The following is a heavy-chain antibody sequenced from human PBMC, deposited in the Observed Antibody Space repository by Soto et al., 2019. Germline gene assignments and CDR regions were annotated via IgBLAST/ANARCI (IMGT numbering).Heavy chain of an antibody. Sequence: QVQLVESGGGVVQPGRSLRLSCAASGFTFSSYGMHWVRQAPGKGLEWVAVTSYDGSSKYYADSVKGRFTISRDKSNNTLYLQMNNLRSEDTAVYFCAKAGNWAARKGYMDVWGKGPRSPSP. CDR3: AKAGNWAARKGYMDV. D-gene: IGHD6-6*01. CDR2: TSYDGSSK. CDR1: GFTFSSYG. V-gene: IGHV3-30*18. J-gene: IGHJ6*03.